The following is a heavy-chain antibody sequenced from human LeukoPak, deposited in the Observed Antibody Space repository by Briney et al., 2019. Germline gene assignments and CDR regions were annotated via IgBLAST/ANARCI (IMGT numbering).Heavy chain of an antibody. CDR3: ARSLSGRWLQYTRWFDP. CDR1: GFTFSSYA. CDR2: ISYDGSNK. V-gene: IGHV3-30-3*01. J-gene: IGHJ5*02. D-gene: IGHD5-24*01. Sequence: GGSLRLSCAASGFTFSSYAMHWVRQAPGKGLEWAAVISYDGSNKYYADSVKGRFTISRDNSKNTLYLQMNSLRAEDTAVYYCARSLSGRWLQYTRWFDPWGQGTLVTVSS.